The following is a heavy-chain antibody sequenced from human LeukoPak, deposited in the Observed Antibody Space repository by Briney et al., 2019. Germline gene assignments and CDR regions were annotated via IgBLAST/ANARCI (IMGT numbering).Heavy chain of an antibody. CDR3: AKDSAYYYDSSGYYYD. D-gene: IGHD3-22*01. Sequence: GGSLRLSCAASGFSFSSYGMHWVRQAPGKGPEWVAFIRYDGTNKYYADSVKGRFTISRDNSKNTLYLQMNSLRAEDTAMYYCAKDSAYYYDSSGYYYDWGQGTLVTVSS. J-gene: IGHJ4*02. V-gene: IGHV3-30*02. CDR1: GFSFSSYG. CDR2: IRYDGTNK.